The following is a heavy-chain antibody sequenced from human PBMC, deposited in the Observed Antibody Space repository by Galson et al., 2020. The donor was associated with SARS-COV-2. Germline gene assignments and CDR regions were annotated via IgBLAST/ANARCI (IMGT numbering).Heavy chain of an antibody. CDR2: IYYSGST. J-gene: IGHJ4*02. V-gene: IGHV4-31*03. CDR1: GGSISSGGYY. CDR3: ARVRGSSGWERFDY. D-gene: IGHD6-19*01. Sequence: SETLSLTCTVSGGSISSGGYYWSWIRQHPGKGLEWIGYIYYSGSTSYNPSLKSRVTISVDTSKNQFSLKLSSVTAADTAVYYCARVRGSSGWERFDYWGQGTLVTVSS.